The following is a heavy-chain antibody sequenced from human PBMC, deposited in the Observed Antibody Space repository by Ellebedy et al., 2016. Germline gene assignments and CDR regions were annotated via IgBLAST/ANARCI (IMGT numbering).Heavy chain of an antibody. J-gene: IGHJ5*02. CDR1: GFIFSNYA. CDR2: ISLDGNEK. Sequence: LSLTCAASGFIFSNYAMHWVRQAPGKGLEWVALISLDGNEKYFAGSMEGRFTISRDNSKNTVYLQMNTLRLEDTAVYYCARVGLGSSWNLGWFHPWGQGTLVTVSS. CDR3: ARVGLGSSWNLGWFHP. D-gene: IGHD6-13*01. V-gene: IGHV3-30*04.